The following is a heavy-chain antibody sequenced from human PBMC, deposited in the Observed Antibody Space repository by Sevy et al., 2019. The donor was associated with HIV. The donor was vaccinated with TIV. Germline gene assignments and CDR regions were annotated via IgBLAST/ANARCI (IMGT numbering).Heavy chain of an antibody. Sequence: GGSLRLSCAASGFTFSSYSMNWVRQAPGKGLEWVSSISSSSSYIYYADSVKGRFTISRDNAKNSLYLQMNGLRAEDTAVYYCARDNSWHFDYWGQGTLVTVSS. J-gene: IGHJ4*02. CDR1: GFTFSSYS. CDR2: ISSSSSYI. V-gene: IGHV3-21*01. D-gene: IGHD6-13*01. CDR3: ARDNSWHFDY.